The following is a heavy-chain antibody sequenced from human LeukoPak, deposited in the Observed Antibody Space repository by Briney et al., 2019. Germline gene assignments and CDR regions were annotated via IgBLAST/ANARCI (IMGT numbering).Heavy chain of an antibody. D-gene: IGHD3-10*01. CDR1: GGSFSSYA. V-gene: IGHV1-69*04. CDR2: ISPILGIA. J-gene: IGHJ5*02. Sequence: SVKDSCKASGGSFSSYAISWVLQAPGQGLEWMGRISPILGIANYAQKFQGRVTITADKSTSTAYMELSSLRSEDTAVYYCALVRGPSWFDRWGQGTLVTVSS. CDR3: ALVRGPSWFDR.